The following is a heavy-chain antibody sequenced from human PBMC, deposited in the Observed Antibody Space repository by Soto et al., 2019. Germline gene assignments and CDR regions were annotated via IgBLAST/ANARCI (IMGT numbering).Heavy chain of an antibody. CDR2: MKQDGSEG. CDR1: GFTLSNYW. Sequence: EVQLVESGGGLFQPGGSLRLSCVASGFTLSNYWMTWVRQAPGKGLEWVASMKQDGSEGKYVDSVKGRVTISRDNTKNSLYLQMNSLRAEDTAVYYCARGGLTRFDYWGQGTLATVSS. V-gene: IGHV3-7*01. D-gene: IGHD3-10*01. CDR3: ARGGLTRFDY. J-gene: IGHJ4*02.